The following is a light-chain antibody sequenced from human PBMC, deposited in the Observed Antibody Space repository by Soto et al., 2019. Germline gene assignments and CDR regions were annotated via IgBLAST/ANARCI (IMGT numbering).Light chain of an antibody. CDR1: SSDVGGYNY. Sequence: QSVLTQPASVSGSPGQSITISCTGTSSDVGGYNYVSWYQQHPGKAPKLMIYEVSNRPLGVSNRFSGSKSGNTASLTISGLQAEDEADYYCTSYTSSRTLDVFGTWTKVTVL. CDR3: TSYTSSRTLDV. J-gene: IGLJ1*01. CDR2: EVS. V-gene: IGLV2-14*01.